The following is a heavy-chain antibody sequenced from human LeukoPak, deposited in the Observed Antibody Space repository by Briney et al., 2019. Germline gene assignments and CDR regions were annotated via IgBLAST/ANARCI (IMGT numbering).Heavy chain of an antibody. CDR2: INSDGSEG. J-gene: IGHJ3*01. Sequence: GGSLRLSCAASGFSFSNAWMNWVRQAPGKGLEWVASINSDGSEGYYADVVKGRFTISRDNAKNSLYLQINSLRAEDTAVYYCARSSYSSSSSVWGQGTMVTVSS. D-gene: IGHD6-6*01. CDR3: ARSSYSSSSSV. V-gene: IGHV3-7*03. CDR1: GFSFSNAW.